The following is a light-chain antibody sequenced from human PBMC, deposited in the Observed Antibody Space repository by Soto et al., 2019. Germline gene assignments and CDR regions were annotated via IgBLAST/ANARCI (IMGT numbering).Light chain of an antibody. Sequence: EIVLTQSPGTLSLSPGEGATLSFRASQSVSSSYLAWYQQKPGQAPRLLIYGASSRASAVPDRFSGSGSGADFTLTISRLEPEDFAVYYCQQYGSSPLTFGGGTKVDI. J-gene: IGKJ4*01. CDR1: QSVSSSY. V-gene: IGKV3-20*01. CDR2: GAS. CDR3: QQYGSSPLT.